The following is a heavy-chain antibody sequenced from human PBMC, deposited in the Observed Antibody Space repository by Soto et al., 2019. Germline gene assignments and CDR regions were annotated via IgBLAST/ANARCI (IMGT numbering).Heavy chain of an antibody. J-gene: IGHJ6*02. Sequence: PSETLSLTCTVSGGSVSSGSYYWSWIRQPPGKGLEWIGYIYYSGSTNYNPSLKSRVTISVDTSKNQFSLKLSSVTAADTAVYYCARGGYYDFWSGSRCMDVWGQGTTVTVSS. CDR3: ARGGYYDFWSGSRCMDV. V-gene: IGHV4-61*01. D-gene: IGHD3-3*01. CDR1: GGSVSSGSYY. CDR2: IYYSGST.